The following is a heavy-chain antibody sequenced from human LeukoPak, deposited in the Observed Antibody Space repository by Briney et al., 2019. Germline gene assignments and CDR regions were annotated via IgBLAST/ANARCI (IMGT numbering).Heavy chain of an antibody. CDR3: TRDGGSFCDFDY. J-gene: IGHJ4*02. D-gene: IGHD1-26*01. CDR2: INTDGRIT. V-gene: IGHV3-64*02. CDR1: GFSFRNYA. Sequence: GGSLRLSCVASGFSFRNYAIHWVRQAPGKGLEYVSVINTDGRITYYADSVKGRFTISRDNSKNTVYLQMGSLRGEDMAVYYCTRDGGSFCDFDYWGQGALVTVST.